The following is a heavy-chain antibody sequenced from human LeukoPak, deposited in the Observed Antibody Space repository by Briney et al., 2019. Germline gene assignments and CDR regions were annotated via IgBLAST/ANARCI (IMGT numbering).Heavy chain of an antibody. CDR2: IGHDGSYK. V-gene: IGHV3-33*01. CDR1: GFAFSVYG. J-gene: IGHJ3*02. D-gene: IGHD1-14*01. Sequence: PGGSLRLSCAASGFAFSVYGMHWVRQAPGKGLEWVAVIGHDGSYKLYADSVKGRFTISRDNSKNTLYLQMDSLRAEDTAVYYCARDRTLFAFDIWGQGTMVTVSS. CDR3: ARDRTLFAFDI.